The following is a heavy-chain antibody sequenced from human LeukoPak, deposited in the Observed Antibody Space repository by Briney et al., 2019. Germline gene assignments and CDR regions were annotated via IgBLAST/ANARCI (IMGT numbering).Heavy chain of an antibody. J-gene: IGHJ4*02. D-gene: IGHD3-22*01. V-gene: IGHV3-53*01. CDR1: GFSVSNNY. CDR3: ARVYDSSGYSDY. CDR2: IYSGGST. Sequence: PGGSLRLSCAASGFSVSNNYMAWVRQAPGKGLEWVSVIYSGGSTYYADSVKGRFTISRDNSKNTLYLQMNSLRAEDTAVYYCARVYDSSGYSDYWGQGTLVTVSS.